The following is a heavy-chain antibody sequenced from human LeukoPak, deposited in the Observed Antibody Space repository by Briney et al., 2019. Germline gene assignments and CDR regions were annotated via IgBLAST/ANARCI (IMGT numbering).Heavy chain of an antibody. CDR3: ARHYQLDY. CDR1: GLTISNNF. CDR2: IYSGGTT. Sequence: GGSLRLSCAASGLTISNNFMGWVRQAPGKGLEWVSLIYSGGTTYSADSVKGRFTISRDNAKNTLFLQMNSLRAEDTAVYFCARHYQLDYWGQGTLVTVSS. D-gene: IGHD1-1*01. J-gene: IGHJ4*02. V-gene: IGHV3-66*04.